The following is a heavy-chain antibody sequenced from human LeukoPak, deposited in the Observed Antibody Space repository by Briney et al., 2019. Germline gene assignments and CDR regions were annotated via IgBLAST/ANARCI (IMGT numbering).Heavy chain of an antibody. D-gene: IGHD1-26*01. J-gene: IGHJ5*02. CDR2: IYPGDSDT. V-gene: IGHV5-51*01. Sequence: GESLKISCRGSGNSFTNYWIAWVRQMPGKGLAWMGIIYPGDSDTRYSPSFQGQVTISADKSISTAYLQWSSLKASDTAMYYCARRGSYSWFDPWGQGTLVTVSS. CDR3: ARRGSYSWFDP. CDR1: GNSFTNYW.